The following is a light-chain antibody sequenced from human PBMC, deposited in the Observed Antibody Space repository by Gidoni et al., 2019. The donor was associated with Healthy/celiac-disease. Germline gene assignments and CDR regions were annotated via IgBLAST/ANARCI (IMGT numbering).Light chain of an antibody. CDR2: GAS. Sequence: EIVLTQSTGTLSLSPGERATVSCRASQSVSSSYLAWYQQKPGQAPRLLIYGASSRATVIPDRFSGSGSGTDFTLTISRLEPEDFAVYYCQQYGSSPSGTFGQXTKVEIK. V-gene: IGKV3-20*01. J-gene: IGKJ1*01. CDR1: QSVSSSY. CDR3: QQYGSSPSGT.